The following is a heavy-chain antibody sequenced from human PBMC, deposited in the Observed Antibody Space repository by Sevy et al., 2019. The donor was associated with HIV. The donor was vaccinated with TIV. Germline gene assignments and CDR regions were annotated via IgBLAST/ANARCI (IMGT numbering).Heavy chain of an antibody. J-gene: IGHJ4*02. V-gene: IGHV3-48*02. CDR1: GSTFSSYS. Sequence: GGSLRLSCAASGSTFSSYSMNWVRQAPGKGLEWVSYISSRSSTAYYADSVKGRFALSRDNAKKTLYLQMNTLRDEDTAVYYGVRDPDSSGWYDGASFDSWGQGTLVTVSS. D-gene: IGHD6-19*01. CDR2: ISSRSSTA. CDR3: VRDPDSSGWYDGASFDS.